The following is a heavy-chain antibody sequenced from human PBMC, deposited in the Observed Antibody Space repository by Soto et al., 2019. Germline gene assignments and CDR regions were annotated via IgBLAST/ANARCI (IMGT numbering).Heavy chain of an antibody. CDR3: ARGSEYSWNYEGGALEP. V-gene: IGHV1-8*01. Sequence: ASVKVSCKASGYTFTSYDINWVRQATGQGLEWMGWMNPNSGNTGYAQRFQGRVTMTRNTSISTAYMELSSLRSEDTAVYYCARGSEYSWNYEGGALEPWGQGILVIVSS. CDR1: GYTFTSYD. D-gene: IGHD1-7*01. CDR2: MNPNSGNT. J-gene: IGHJ4*02.